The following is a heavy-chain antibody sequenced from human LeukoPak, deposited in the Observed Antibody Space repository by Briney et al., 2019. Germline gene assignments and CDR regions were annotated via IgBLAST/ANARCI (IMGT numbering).Heavy chain of an antibody. V-gene: IGHV1-8*01. Sequence: GASVKVSCKASGYTFTSYVINWVRQATGQGLEWMGWMNPNSGNTGYAQKFQGRVTMTRNTSISTAYMELSSLRSEDTAVYYCARSGDSCSSTSCYSDLWGRGTLVTVSS. CDR2: MNPNSGNT. CDR3: ARSGDSCSSTSCYSDL. J-gene: IGHJ2*01. CDR1: GYTFTSYV. D-gene: IGHD2-2*01.